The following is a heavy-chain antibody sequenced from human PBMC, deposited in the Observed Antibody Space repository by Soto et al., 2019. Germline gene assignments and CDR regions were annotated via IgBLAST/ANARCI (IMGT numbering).Heavy chain of an antibody. J-gene: IGHJ5*02. D-gene: IGHD2-21*01. V-gene: IGHV4-39*01. Sequence: QLQLQESGPGLVKPSETLSLTCTVSGDSISSSYYWAWVRQPPGKGLECIGAVYYTGFTYYNPSLKSRLTISLDTSKNQFSLRLSSVTAADTAIYYCARLPVVVIALGYFDPWGPGTLVTVSS. CDR2: VYYTGFT. CDR3: ARLPVVVIALGYFDP. CDR1: GDSISSSYY.